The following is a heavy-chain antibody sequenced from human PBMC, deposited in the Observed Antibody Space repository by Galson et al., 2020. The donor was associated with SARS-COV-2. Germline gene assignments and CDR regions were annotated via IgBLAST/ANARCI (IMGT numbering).Heavy chain of an antibody. CDR1: GGSISSSSYY. V-gene: IGHV4-39*01. CDR3: ARHVGYCSSTSCYHPFDP. D-gene: IGHD2-2*01. CDR2: IYYSGST. Sequence: SETLSLTCTVSGGSISSSSYYWGWIRQPPGKGLEWIGSIYYSGSTYYNPSLKSRVTISVDTSKNQFSLKLSSVTAADTAVYYCARHVGYCSSTSCYHPFDPWGQGTLVTVSS. J-gene: IGHJ5*02.